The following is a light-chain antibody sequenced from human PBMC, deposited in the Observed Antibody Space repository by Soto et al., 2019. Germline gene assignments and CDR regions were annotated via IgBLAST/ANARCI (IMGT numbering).Light chain of an antibody. CDR2: WAS. CDR3: QQYYSPWT. CDR1: QSVLYSSNNKNY. V-gene: IGKV4-1*01. Sequence: DIVMTQSPDSLAVSLGERATINCKSSQSVLYSSNNKNYLAWYQQKSGHPPKLLIYWASTRESGVPDRFSGSGSVTDFTLTISSLQAEDVAVYYCQQYYSPWTFGQGTKVEIK. J-gene: IGKJ1*01.